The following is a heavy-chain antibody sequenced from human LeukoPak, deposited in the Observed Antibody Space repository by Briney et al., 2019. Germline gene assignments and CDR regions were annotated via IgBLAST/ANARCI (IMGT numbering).Heavy chain of an antibody. V-gene: IGHV3-7*04. Sequence: GGSLRLSCAAFGFTSSSYWMSWVRQAPGKGLEWVANIKQDGSEKYYVDSAKGRFTISRDNAKNSLYLQMNSLRAEDTAVYYCARDTRWGGEDFDYWGQGTLLTVSS. CDR2: IKQDGSEK. J-gene: IGHJ4*02. CDR3: ARDTRWGGEDFDY. D-gene: IGHD2-2*01. CDR1: GFTSSSYW.